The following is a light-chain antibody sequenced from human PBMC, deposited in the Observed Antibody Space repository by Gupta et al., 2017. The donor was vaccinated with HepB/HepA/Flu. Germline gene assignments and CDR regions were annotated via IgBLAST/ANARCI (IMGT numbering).Light chain of an antibody. CDR1: SSNIGNNY. J-gene: IGLJ3*02. V-gene: IGLV1-51*01. CDR3: GTWDTSLSAWV. CDR2: DNT. Sequence: QSVLTQPPSVSAAPGQKVTISCSGSSSNIGNNYVSWYQQIPGTAPKLLIFDNTKRPSGIPDRFSGSKSGTSATLDITGLQTGVEADYYCGTWDTSLSAWVFGGGTQVTVL.